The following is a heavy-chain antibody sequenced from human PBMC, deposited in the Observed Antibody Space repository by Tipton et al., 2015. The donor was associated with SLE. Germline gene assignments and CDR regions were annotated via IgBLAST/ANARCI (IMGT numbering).Heavy chain of an antibody. Sequence: TLSLTCAVYGGSFSGYYWSWIRQPPGKGLEWIGRIYSSGSTNYNPSLKSRVTISVDTSKNQFSLKLSSVTAADTAVYYCAINGDSDAFDIWGQGTMVTVSS. CDR1: GGSFSGYY. J-gene: IGHJ3*02. D-gene: IGHD4-17*01. CDR3: AINGDSDAFDI. V-gene: IGHV4-59*10. CDR2: IYSSGST.